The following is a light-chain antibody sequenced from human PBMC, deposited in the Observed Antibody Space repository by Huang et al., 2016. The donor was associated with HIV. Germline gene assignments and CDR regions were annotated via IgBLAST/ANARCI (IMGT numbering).Light chain of an antibody. CDR2: GAS. V-gene: IGKV3-15*01. CDR3: QHFQGFT. CDR1: QSISSN. J-gene: IGKJ3*01. Sequence: EIVMTQSPATLSVSPGERATLSCRASQSISSNLAWYQQKPGQAPRHLSHGASTRATGIPARFFGSGSGTDFTLTISSLQSEDFAVYYCQHFQGFTFGPGTKVDI.